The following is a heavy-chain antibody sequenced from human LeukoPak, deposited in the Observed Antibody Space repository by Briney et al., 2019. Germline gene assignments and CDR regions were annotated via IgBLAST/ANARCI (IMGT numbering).Heavy chain of an antibody. CDR2: INHSGST. Sequence: SETLSLTCAVYGESFSGYYWSWLRQPPGKGLEWLGEINHSGSTNYNPSLKSRVTISVDTSKNQFSLKLSSVTAADTAVYYCAKARYCSSTSCYGTFDYWGQGTLVTVSS. CDR3: AKARYCSSTSCYGTFDY. D-gene: IGHD2-2*01. CDR1: GESFSGYY. J-gene: IGHJ4*02. V-gene: IGHV4-34*01.